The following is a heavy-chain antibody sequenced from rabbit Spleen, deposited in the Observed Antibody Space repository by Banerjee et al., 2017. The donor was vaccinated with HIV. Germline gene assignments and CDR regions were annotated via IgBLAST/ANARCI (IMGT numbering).Heavy chain of an antibody. Sequence: QEQLVESGGGLVQPGGSLKLSCTVSGFDISKYRVTWVRQAPGKGLEWIGYIDPVFGVSYYATWAKGRFTCSKTSSTTVTLQMTRLTAADTATYFCARDTSSSFSSYGMDLWGPGTLVTVS. CDR1: GFDISKYR. CDR3: ARDTSSSFSSYGMDL. V-gene: IGHV1S39*01. J-gene: IGHJ6*01. D-gene: IGHD1-1*01. CDR2: IDPVFGVS.